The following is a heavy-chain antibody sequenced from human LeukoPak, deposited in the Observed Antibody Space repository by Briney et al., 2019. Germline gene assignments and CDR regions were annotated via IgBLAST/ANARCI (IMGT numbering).Heavy chain of an antibody. Sequence: GGSLRLSCAASGFTFSSYAMSWVRQAPGKGLEWVSAISGSGGSTYYADSVKGRFTISRDNSKNTLYLQMNSLRAEDTAVYYCAKSRYYAQEEYNFDYWGQGTLVTVSS. J-gene: IGHJ4*02. V-gene: IGHV3-23*01. CDR3: AKSRYYAQEEYNFDY. CDR1: GFTFSSYA. D-gene: IGHD2-2*01. CDR2: ISGSGGST.